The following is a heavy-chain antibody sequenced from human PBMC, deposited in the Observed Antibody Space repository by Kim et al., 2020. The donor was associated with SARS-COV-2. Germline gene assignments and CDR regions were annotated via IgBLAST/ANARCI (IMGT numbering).Heavy chain of an antibody. Sequence: SETLSLTCTVSGGSISSYYWSWIRQPPGKGLEWIGYIYYSGSTNYNPSLKSRVTISVDTSKNQFSLKLSSVTVADTAVYYCARNQRITMIVVPITGAFDIWGQGTMVTVSS. CDR2: IYYSGST. CDR3: ARNQRITMIVVPITGAFDI. CDR1: GGSISSYY. D-gene: IGHD3-22*01. V-gene: IGHV4-59*01. J-gene: IGHJ3*02.